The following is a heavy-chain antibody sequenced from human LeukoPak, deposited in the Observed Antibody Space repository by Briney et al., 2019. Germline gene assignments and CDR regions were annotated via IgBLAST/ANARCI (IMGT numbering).Heavy chain of an antibody. D-gene: IGHD3-3*01. CDR2: IYPDDSNT. CDR1: GYSITSYW. V-gene: IGHV5-51*01. Sequence: GESLKISCKGHGYSITSYWLGWVRQMPGKGLEWMGIIYPDDSNTKYSPSFQGLVTISADKSISTAYLQWSSLKASDTAMYYCARQSITIFGVPRGWFDPWGQGTLVTVSS. CDR3: ARQSITIFGVPRGWFDP. J-gene: IGHJ5*02.